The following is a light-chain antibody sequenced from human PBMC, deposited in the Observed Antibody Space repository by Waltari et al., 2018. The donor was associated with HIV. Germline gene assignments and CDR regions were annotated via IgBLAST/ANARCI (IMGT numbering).Light chain of an antibody. V-gene: IGLV3-21*04. CDR2: YDS. CDR1: NIGSKS. Sequence: SYVLTQPPSVSVAPGKTARITCGGNNIGSKSVHWYQQKPGQAPVLVIYYDSDRPSGMPARFSGSNSGNTATLTISRVEAGDEADYYCQVWGSSSDPWVFGGGTKLTVL. J-gene: IGLJ3*02. CDR3: QVWGSSSDPWV.